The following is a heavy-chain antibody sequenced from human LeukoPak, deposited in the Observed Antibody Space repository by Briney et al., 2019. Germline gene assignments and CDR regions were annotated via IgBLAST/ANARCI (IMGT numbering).Heavy chain of an antibody. CDR3: ARDHGIVGALDA. CDR2: ISSSGSTM. J-gene: IGHJ6*04. Sequence: GGSLRLSCAASGFTFSRYSINWVRQAPRKGLEWVSYISSSGSTMYYADSVKGRFTISRDNAKNSLLLQMNSLSAEDTAVYYCARDHGIVGALDAWGRGTTVTVSS. D-gene: IGHD1-26*01. CDR1: GFTFSRYS. V-gene: IGHV3-48*04.